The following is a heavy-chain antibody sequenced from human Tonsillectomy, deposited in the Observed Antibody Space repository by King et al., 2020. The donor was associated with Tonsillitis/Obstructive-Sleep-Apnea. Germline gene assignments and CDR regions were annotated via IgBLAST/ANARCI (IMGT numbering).Heavy chain of an antibody. Sequence: VQLQQWGAGLLKPSETLSLTCAVYGGSFSGYFLSWIRQPPGKGLEWIGEINRSGSSNYNPSLKSRVTISVDTSKNQFSLKLSSVTAADTAVYYCASSRRGALVRGAPQSWGQGTLVTVSS. D-gene: IGHD3-10*01. J-gene: IGHJ4*02. CDR3: ASSRRGALVRGAPQS. CDR1: GGSFSGYF. CDR2: INRSGSS. V-gene: IGHV4-34*01.